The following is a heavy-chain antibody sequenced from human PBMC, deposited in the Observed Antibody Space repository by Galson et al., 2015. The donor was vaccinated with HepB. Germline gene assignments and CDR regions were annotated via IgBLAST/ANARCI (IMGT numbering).Heavy chain of an antibody. CDR2: INTNTGNP. CDR1: GYTFTSYA. CDR3: ARVGRIAAAVTAKGFGY. J-gene: IGHJ4*02. V-gene: IGHV7-4-1*02. D-gene: IGHD6-13*01. Sequence: SVKVSCKASGYTFTSYAMNWVRQAPGRGLEWMGWINTNTGNPTYAQGFTGRFVFSLDTSVSTAYLQISSLKAEDTAVYYCARVGRIAAAVTAKGFGYWGQGTLVTVSS.